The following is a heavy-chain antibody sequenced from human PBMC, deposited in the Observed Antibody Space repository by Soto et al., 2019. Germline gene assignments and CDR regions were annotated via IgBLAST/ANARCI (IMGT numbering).Heavy chain of an antibody. J-gene: IGHJ4*02. Sequence: GASVKVSCKASGYTFTSYYMHWVRQAPGQGLEWMGIINPSGGSTSYAQKFQGRVTMTRDTSTSTVYMELSSLRSEDTAVYYCARVKLERYFDWSIDYWGQGTPVTVSS. CDR2: INPSGGST. CDR3: ARVKLERYFDWSIDY. V-gene: IGHV1-46*01. D-gene: IGHD3-9*01. CDR1: GYTFTSYY.